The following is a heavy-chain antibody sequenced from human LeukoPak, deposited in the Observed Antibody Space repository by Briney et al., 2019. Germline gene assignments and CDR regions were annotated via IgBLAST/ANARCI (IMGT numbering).Heavy chain of an antibody. CDR1: GFTFSSYG. V-gene: IGHV3-30*02. D-gene: IGHD3-22*01. CDR2: IRYDGSNK. Sequence: PGGSLRLSCAASGFTFSSYGMHWVRQAPGKGLEWVAFIRYDGSNKYYADSVKGRFTISRDHSKNTLYLQMNSLRAEDTAVYYCAKGDYYDSSGPWPFYWGQGTLVTVSS. J-gene: IGHJ4*02. CDR3: AKGDYYDSSGPWPFY.